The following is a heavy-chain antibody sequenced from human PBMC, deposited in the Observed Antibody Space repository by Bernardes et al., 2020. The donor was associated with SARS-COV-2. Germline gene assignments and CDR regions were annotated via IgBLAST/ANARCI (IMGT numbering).Heavy chain of an antibody. CDR2: ISCSGGST. D-gene: IGHD2-15*01. J-gene: IGHJ4*02. CDR3: AKDAVGRGGYFDY. CDR1: GFTFSSYA. V-gene: IGHV3-23*01. Sequence: GGSLRLSCAASGFTFSSYAMSWARQAPGKGLEWVSAISCSGGSTYYADSVKGRFTISRDNSKNTLYLQMNSLRAEDTSVYYCAKDAVGRGGYFDYWSQGTLVTVSS.